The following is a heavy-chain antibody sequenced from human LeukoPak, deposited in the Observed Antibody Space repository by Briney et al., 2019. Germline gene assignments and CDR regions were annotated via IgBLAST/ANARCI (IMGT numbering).Heavy chain of an antibody. CDR3: ASQLGRVGY. Sequence: PSETLSLTCTVSGGSISSSNYYWGWIRQPPGKGLEWIGSIHYSGSTYYNPSLESRVTISVDTSKNQFSLKLSSVTAADTAVYYCASQLGRVGYWGQGTLVTVSS. D-gene: IGHD3-10*01. V-gene: IGHV4-39*01. J-gene: IGHJ4*02. CDR2: IHYSGST. CDR1: GGSISSSNYY.